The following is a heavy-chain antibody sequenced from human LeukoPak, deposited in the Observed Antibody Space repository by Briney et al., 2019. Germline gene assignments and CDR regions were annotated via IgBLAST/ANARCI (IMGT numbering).Heavy chain of an antibody. V-gene: IGHV3-15*01. J-gene: IGHJ1*01. Sequence: GGSLRLSCAASGFTFSNAWMSWVRQAPGKGLEWVGRIKSKTDGGTTDYAAPVKGRFTISRDDSKNTLYLQMNSLRAEDTAVYYCARLPDDYGDYKYFQHWGQGTLVTVSS. CDR1: GFTFSNAW. CDR3: ARLPDDYGDYKYFQH. CDR2: IKSKTDGGTT. D-gene: IGHD4-17*01.